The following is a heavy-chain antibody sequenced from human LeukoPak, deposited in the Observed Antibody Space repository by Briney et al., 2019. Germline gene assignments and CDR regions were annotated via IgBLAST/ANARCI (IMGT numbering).Heavy chain of an antibody. D-gene: IGHD2-15*01. CDR1: GYTFTSYG. CDR3: ARDPTPRYCSGGSCYTHYGMDV. J-gene: IGHJ6*02. Sequence: ASVKVSCKASGYTFTSYGISWVRQAPGQGLEWMGWISAYNGNTNYAQKLQGRVTMTTDTSTSTAYMELRSLRSDDTAVYYCARDPTPRYCSGGSCYTHYGMDVWGQGTTVTVSS. CDR2: ISAYNGNT. V-gene: IGHV1-18*01.